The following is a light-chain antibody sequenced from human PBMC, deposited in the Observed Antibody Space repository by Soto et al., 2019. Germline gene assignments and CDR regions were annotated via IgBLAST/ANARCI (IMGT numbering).Light chain of an antibody. Sequence: QSVLTQPPSVSAAPGQKVTISCSGSSSNIENNYVSWFEQLPGTAPKLLIYDNNKRPSGIPDRFSGSKSGTSATLGITGLQTGDEADYYCGTWDSSLSAVVFGGGTKLTVL. V-gene: IGLV1-51*01. CDR3: GTWDSSLSAVV. CDR2: DNN. J-gene: IGLJ2*01. CDR1: SSNIENNY.